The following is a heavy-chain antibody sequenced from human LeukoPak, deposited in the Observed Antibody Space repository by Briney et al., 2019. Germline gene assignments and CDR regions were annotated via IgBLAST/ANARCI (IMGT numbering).Heavy chain of an antibody. D-gene: IGHD6-13*01. Sequence: VASVKVSCKASGGTFSSYAISWVRQASGKGLEWLGRIRSKADSYTTAYAASVKGRFIVSRDDSKNTAYLQMNSLKTEDTAVYYCRAAADLNDYWGQGTLVTVSS. J-gene: IGHJ4*02. CDR1: GGTFSSYA. CDR3: RAAADLNDY. CDR2: IRSKADSYTT. V-gene: IGHV3-73*01.